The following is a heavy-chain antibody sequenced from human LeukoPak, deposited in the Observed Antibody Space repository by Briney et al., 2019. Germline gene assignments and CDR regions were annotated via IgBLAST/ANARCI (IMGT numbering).Heavy chain of an antibody. D-gene: IGHD3-3*01. CDR1: GGSFSSYY. CDR2: INHSGST. CDR3: AGITIFGVVNIDY. V-gene: IGHV4-34*01. J-gene: IGHJ4*02. Sequence: PSETLSLTCAVSGGSFSSYYWSWIRQPPGKGLEWIGEINHSGSTNYNPSLKSRVTISVDTSKNQFSLKLSSVTAADTAVYYCAGITIFGVVNIDYWGQGTLVTVSS.